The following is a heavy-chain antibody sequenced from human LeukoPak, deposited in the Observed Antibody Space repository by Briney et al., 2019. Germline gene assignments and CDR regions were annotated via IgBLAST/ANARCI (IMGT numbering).Heavy chain of an antibody. V-gene: IGHV3-21*01. Sequence: GGSPRLSCAASGFTFSSYSMIWVRQAPGKGLEWASSIGSSSSYIYYVDSVKGRFTISRDNAKNSLYLQMNSLRAEDTAVYYCAPFQDILTGYYLLDYWGQGTLVTVSS. D-gene: IGHD3-9*01. CDR3: APFQDILTGYYLLDY. CDR2: IGSSSSYI. J-gene: IGHJ4*02. CDR1: GFTFSSYS.